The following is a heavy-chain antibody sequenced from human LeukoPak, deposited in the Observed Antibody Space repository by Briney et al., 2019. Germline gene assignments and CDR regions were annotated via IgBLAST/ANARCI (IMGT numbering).Heavy chain of an antibody. CDR2: IYSGGRT. CDR1: GLTFNSNY. J-gene: IGHJ5*02. Sequence: GGSLRLSCAASGLTFNSNYMSWVRQAPGKGLEWVSDIYSGGRTYYADSLNGRFTISRDNSKNTLYLQMNSLRAEDTAVYYCARVYYYGSWFDHWGQGTLVTVSS. D-gene: IGHD3-10*01. CDR3: ARVYYYGSWFDH. V-gene: IGHV3-53*01.